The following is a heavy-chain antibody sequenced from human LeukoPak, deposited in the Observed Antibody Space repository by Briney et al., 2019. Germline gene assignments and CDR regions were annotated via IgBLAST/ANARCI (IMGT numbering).Heavy chain of an antibody. J-gene: IGHJ2*01. V-gene: IGHV1-46*01. Sequence: ASVKVSCKASGYTFTSYYMHWVRQAPGQGLEWMGIINPSGGSTSYAQKFQGRVTMTRDTFTGTVYMELSSLRPDDTAVYYCARGRTVTNDFDLWGRGTLLTVSS. CDR3: ARGRTVTNDFDL. CDR2: INPSGGST. D-gene: IGHD4-17*01. CDR1: GYTFTSYY.